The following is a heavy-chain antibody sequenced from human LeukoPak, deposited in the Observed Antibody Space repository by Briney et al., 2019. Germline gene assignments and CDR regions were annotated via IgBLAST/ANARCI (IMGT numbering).Heavy chain of an antibody. J-gene: IGHJ4*02. CDR1: GYTFTDYY. CDR2: INPNSGAT. CDR3: ARDGTSTDDY. D-gene: IGHD2-2*01. Sequence: ASVKVSCKTSGYTFTDYYMHWVRQAPGQGLEWMGWINPNSGATNYVQEFQGRVTMTRDTSVTTAYMELSGLRSDDTAVYYCARDGTSTDDYWGQGTLVTVSS. V-gene: IGHV1-2*02.